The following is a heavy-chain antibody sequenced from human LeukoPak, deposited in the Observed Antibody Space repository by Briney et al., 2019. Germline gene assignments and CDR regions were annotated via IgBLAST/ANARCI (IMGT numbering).Heavy chain of an antibody. J-gene: IGHJ5*02. D-gene: IGHD5-12*01. CDR2: IHPDGSIT. CDR1: GFTISNYW. Sequence: GGSLRLSCVGSGFTISNYWMHWVRQAPGTGLVWVSRIHPDGSITTYADSVKGRFTVSRDNAKNTLYLQMNSLRAEDTAVYYCAPQQTYSPYNWFDPWGQGTLVTVSS. CDR3: APQQTYSPYNWFDP. V-gene: IGHV3-74*03.